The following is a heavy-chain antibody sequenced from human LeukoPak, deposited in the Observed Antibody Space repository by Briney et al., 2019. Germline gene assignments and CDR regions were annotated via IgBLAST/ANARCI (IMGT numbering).Heavy chain of an antibody. CDR2: ISPNSGGT. Sequence: ASVKASCTPSGYTFTDYYIHWVRQAPGQGLEWMGWISPNSGGTNYAQKFQGSVTVTRDTSSSTAYMELTRLRSDDTAVYYCARRLTISVFDYWGQGTPVTVSS. D-gene: IGHD3-3*02. J-gene: IGHJ4*02. CDR3: ARRLTISVFDY. V-gene: IGHV1-2*02. CDR1: GYTFTDYY.